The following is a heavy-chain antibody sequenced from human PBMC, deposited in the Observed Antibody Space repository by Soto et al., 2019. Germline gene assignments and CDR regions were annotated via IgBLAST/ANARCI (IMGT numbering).Heavy chain of an antibody. Sequence: PEEPLKISCRTSGYKFTSSWIAWVRQKPGKGLEWMGIIFPSDSDTRYSPSFQGQVTISADRSTSTVFLQWASLKASDTAVYFCARKDKSGYFNWFDPWVQGTLVTVYS. CDR1: GYKFTSSW. CDR3: ARKDKSGYFNWFDP. CDR2: IFPSDSDT. J-gene: IGHJ5*02. V-gene: IGHV5-51*01. D-gene: IGHD3-22*01.